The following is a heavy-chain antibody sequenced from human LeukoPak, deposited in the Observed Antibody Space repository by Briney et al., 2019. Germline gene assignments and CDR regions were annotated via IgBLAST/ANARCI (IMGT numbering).Heavy chain of an antibody. CDR1: GFTFSSYS. Sequence: GGSLRLSCAASGFTFSSYSINWVRQAPGKGLEWVAYISSSGSRIYYADSVKGRFTISRDNAKNSLFLQMNSLRADDTAVYSCARVLLGMSAFDLWGQGTMVSVSS. J-gene: IGHJ3*01. CDR3: ARVLLGMSAFDL. V-gene: IGHV3-21*05. CDR2: ISSSGSRI. D-gene: IGHD3-9*01.